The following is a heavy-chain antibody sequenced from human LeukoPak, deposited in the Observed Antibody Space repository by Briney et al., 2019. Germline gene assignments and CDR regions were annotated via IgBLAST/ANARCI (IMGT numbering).Heavy chain of an antibody. Sequence: PGGSLRLSCAASGFTFSSYVIHWVRQAPGKGLQWVAVVSYDGSNKYYADSVKGRFTISRDNSRNTLYLQMNSLRAEDTAVYYCARHLLWFGELSGEFDYWGQGTLVTVSS. CDR1: GFTFSSYV. D-gene: IGHD3-10*01. J-gene: IGHJ4*02. V-gene: IGHV3-30*04. CDR3: ARHLLWFGELSGEFDY. CDR2: VSYDGSNK.